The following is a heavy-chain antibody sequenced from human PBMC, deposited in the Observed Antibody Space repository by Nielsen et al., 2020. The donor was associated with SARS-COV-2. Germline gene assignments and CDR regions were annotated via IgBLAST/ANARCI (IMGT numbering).Heavy chain of an antibody. CDR3: AKDPWVDIVVVPAARLWPGLVY. J-gene: IGHJ4*02. Sequence: GGSLRLSCAASGFSFDDHGMSWVRQAPGKGLEWVSDINWSGGTTSYADSVKGRFTISRDNSKNTLYLQMNSLRAEDTAVYYCAKDPWVDIVVVPAARLWPGLVYWGQGTLVTVSS. CDR1: GFSFDDHG. CDR2: INWSGGTT. D-gene: IGHD2-2*01. V-gene: IGHV3-20*04.